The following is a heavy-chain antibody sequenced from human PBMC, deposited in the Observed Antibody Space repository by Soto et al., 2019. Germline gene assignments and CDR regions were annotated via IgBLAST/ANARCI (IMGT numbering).Heavy chain of an antibody. CDR3: ARALFSQYGDYGGVGAFDI. D-gene: IGHD4-17*01. CDR1: GFTVGSNY. J-gene: IGHJ3*02. CDR2: IYSGGST. V-gene: IGHV3-53*04. Sequence: PGGSLRLSCAASGFTVGSNYMSWVRQAPGKGLEWVSVIYSGGSTYYADSVKGRFTISRHNSKNTLYLQMNSLRAEDTAVYYCARALFSQYGDYGGVGAFDIWGQGTMVTVSS.